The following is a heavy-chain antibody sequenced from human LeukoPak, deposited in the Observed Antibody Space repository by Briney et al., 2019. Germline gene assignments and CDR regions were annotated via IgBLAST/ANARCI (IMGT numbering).Heavy chain of an antibody. J-gene: IGHJ4*02. D-gene: IGHD2-15*01. Sequence: GEPLEISFQGSGSSFTTYWFSWVRQLPGKGLEWIGIIYLVDFDTRSRPSLRGQVTISVDKSISTAYLQWSSLKASDTAMNYCARQDKYCSGGSCYSESFDYWGQGTLVTVSS. CDR3: ARQDKYCSGGSCYSESFDY. CDR1: GSSFTTYW. V-gene: IGHV5-51*01. CDR2: IYLVDFDT.